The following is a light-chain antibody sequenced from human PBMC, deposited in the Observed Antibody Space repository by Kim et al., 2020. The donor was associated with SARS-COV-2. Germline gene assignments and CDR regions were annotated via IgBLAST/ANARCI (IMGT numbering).Light chain of an antibody. V-gene: IGLV1-40*01. Sequence: GQRVTIACTGSSATIGAEDKRHRYQQVPGTAPKLLIDENNNRPAGVPGRVAAAKAGTSASLVSTGRQEEDEADYYCQSYDSRLWVFGGGTQLTVL. J-gene: IGLJ2*01. CDR1: SATIGAEDK. CDR2: ENN. CDR3: QSYDSRLWV.